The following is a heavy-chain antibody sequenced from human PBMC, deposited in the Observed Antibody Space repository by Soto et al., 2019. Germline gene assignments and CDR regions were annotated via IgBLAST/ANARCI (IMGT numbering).Heavy chain of an antibody. Sequence: QVQLVQSGAEVKKPGSSVKVSCKASGGTFSSYAISWVRQAPGPGLEWMGGIIPIFGTANYAQKFQGRVTITADESTSTAYMELSSLRSEDTAVYYCAREGSHEEWELRYFDYWGQGTLVTVAS. J-gene: IGHJ4*02. CDR3: AREGSHEEWELRYFDY. CDR2: IIPIFGTA. CDR1: GGTFSSYA. D-gene: IGHD1-26*01. V-gene: IGHV1-69*01.